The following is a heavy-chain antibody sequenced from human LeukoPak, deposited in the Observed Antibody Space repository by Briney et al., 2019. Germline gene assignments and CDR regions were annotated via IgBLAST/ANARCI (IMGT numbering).Heavy chain of an antibody. CDR3: ARSGGYDVYFDY. D-gene: IGHD5-12*01. CDR2: IYYSGST. Sequence: SETLSLTCTVSGGSISSGGYYWSWIRQHPGKGLEWIGYIYYSGSTYYNPSLKSRVTISVDTSKNQFSLKLSSVTAADTAVYYCARSGGYDVYFDYWGQGTLVTVSS. J-gene: IGHJ4*02. CDR1: GGSISSGGYY. V-gene: IGHV4-31*03.